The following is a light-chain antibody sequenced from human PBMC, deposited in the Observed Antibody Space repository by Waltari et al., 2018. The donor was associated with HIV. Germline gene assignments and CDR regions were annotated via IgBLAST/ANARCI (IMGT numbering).Light chain of an antibody. CDR2: YDD. CDR3: AAWDDYLNGYV. Sequence: QSVLTQPPSVSEAPRQRVTISCSGSSSNIGNNAVTWDQQVPGKAPKLLIYYDDLVSSGVSDRFSGSKSGTSASLAIRGLQSEDEAEYYCAAWDDYLNGYVFGSGTKVTVL. CDR1: SSNIGNNA. V-gene: IGLV1-36*01. J-gene: IGLJ1*01.